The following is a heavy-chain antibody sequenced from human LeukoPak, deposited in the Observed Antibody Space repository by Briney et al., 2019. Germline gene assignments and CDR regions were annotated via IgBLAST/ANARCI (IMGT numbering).Heavy chain of an antibody. Sequence: PGGSLRLSCAASGFTFSSYEMNWVRQAPGKGLEWVSYISSSGSTIYYADSVKGRFTISRDNAKNSLYLQMNSLRAEDTAVYYCASWPRGYSYGYPPFDYWGQGTLVTVSS. CDR3: ASWPRGYSYGYPPFDY. J-gene: IGHJ4*02. D-gene: IGHD5-18*01. CDR1: GFTFSSYE. CDR2: ISSSGSTI. V-gene: IGHV3-48*03.